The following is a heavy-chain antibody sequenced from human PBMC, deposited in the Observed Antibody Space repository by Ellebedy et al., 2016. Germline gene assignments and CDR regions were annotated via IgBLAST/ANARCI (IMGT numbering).Heavy chain of an antibody. CDR1: GYTFTDNY. J-gene: IGHJ6*02. CDR3: ARAGLEPRSVDYYFYGLDV. D-gene: IGHD1-1*01. Sequence: ASVKVSCKASGYTFTDNYIHWVRQAPGQGLEWMGWIHPNSGATKYAQKFEGWVTMTRDTSISTVYMELSRSRSDDTAVYYYARAGLEPRSVDYYFYGLDVWGQGTAVTVSS. V-gene: IGHV1-2*04. CDR2: IHPNSGAT.